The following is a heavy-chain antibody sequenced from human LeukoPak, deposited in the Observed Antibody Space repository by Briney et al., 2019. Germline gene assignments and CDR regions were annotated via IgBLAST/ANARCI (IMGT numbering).Heavy chain of an antibody. Sequence: ASVKVSCKASGGTFSNYAISWVRQAPGQGLEWMGGIIPIFGTANYAQKFQGRVTITADKSTSTAYMELSSLRSEDTAVYYCATFGFGELTYYYYMDVWGKGTTVTVSS. CDR3: ATFGFGELTYYYYMDV. V-gene: IGHV1-69*06. D-gene: IGHD3-10*01. CDR1: GGTFSNYA. CDR2: IIPIFGTA. J-gene: IGHJ6*03.